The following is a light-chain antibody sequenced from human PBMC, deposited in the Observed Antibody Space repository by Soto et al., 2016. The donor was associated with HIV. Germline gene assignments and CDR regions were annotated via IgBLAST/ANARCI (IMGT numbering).Light chain of an antibody. CDR3: QQYDSSWT. CDR1: QDIGND. CDR2: GAS. V-gene: IGKV1-17*01. J-gene: IGKJ1*01. Sequence: DIQMTQSPSSLSASVGDIVTITCRASQDIGNDLGWYQQKPGQAPKRLIYGASSLESGVPSRFSGSRSATEFTLTISSLQPEDFATYYCQQYDSSWTFGQGTRV.